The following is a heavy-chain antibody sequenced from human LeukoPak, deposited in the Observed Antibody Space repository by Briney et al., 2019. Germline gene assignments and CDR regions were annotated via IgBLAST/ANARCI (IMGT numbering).Heavy chain of an antibody. Sequence: SETLSLTCTVSGGSISSYYWSWIRQPPGKGLEWIGYIYYSGSTNYNPSLKSRVTISVDTSKNQFSLKLSSVTAADTAVYYCARDHVVVPAAPYYWGQGTLVTVSS. V-gene: IGHV4-59*01. CDR2: IYYSGST. D-gene: IGHD2-2*01. CDR3: ARDHVVVPAAPYY. J-gene: IGHJ4*02. CDR1: GGSISSYY.